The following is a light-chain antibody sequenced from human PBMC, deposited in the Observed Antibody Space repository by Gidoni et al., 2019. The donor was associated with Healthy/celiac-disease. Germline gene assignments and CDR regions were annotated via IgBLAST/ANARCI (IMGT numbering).Light chain of an antibody. CDR2: AAS. CDR1: QSISSY. CDR3: QQSYSTPGRFT. J-gene: IGKJ3*01. Sequence: DIQMTQSPSSLSASVGDRVTITCRASQSISSYLNWYQQKPGKAPKLLIYAASSLQSVVPSRFSGSGSGTDFTLTISSLQPEDFATYYCQQSYSTPGRFTFGPGTKVDIK. V-gene: IGKV1-39*01.